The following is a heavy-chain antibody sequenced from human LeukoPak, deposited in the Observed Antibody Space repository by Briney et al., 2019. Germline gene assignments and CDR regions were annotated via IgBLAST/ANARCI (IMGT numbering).Heavy chain of an antibody. CDR3: AREDIVVVVAATYYYYGMDV. Sequence: ASVKVSCKASGGTFISYAISWVRQAPGQGLEWMGGIIPIFGTANCAQKFQGRVTITADESTSTAYMELSSLRSEDTAVYYCAREDIVVVVAATYYYYGMDVWGQGTTVTVSS. V-gene: IGHV1-69*13. CDR2: IIPIFGTA. J-gene: IGHJ6*02. D-gene: IGHD2-15*01. CDR1: GGTFISYA.